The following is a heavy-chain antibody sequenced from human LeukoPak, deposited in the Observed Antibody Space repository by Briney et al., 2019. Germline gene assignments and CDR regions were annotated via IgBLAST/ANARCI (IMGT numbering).Heavy chain of an antibody. J-gene: IGHJ4*02. CDR1: GFTFSSSA. CDR3: AKDLNYGFDY. Sequence: GGSLRLSCAASGFTFSSSAMSWVRQVPGKGLEWVSGISASGGSTSYADSVRGRFTISRDNSKNTLYLQMNSLRAEDTAVYYCAKDLNYGFDYWGQGTLVTVSS. CDR2: ISASGGST. V-gene: IGHV3-23*01. D-gene: IGHD4-11*01.